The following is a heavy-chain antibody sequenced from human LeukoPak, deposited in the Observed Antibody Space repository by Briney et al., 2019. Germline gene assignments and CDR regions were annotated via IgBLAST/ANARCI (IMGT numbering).Heavy chain of an antibody. J-gene: IGHJ4*02. CDR3: AREGYLPYHFDY. CDR2: IYYSGST. Sequence: SETLSLTCTVSGGSISSSSYYWGWIRQPPGKGLEWIGYIYYSGSTNYNPSLKSRVTISVDTSKNQFSLNLSSVTAADTAAYYCAREGYLPYHFDYWGQGTLVTVSS. CDR1: GGSISSSSYY. D-gene: IGHD6-13*01. V-gene: IGHV4-61*01.